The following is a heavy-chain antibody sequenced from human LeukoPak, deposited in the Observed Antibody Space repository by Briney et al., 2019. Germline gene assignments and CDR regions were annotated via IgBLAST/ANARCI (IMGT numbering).Heavy chain of an antibody. J-gene: IGHJ3*02. D-gene: IGHD3-16*01. CDR1: GGSISSYY. CDR3: ARAGINDAFDI. V-gene: IGHV4-59*01. Sequence: SETLSLTCTVSGGSISSYYWSWIRQPPGKGLEWIGYIYYSGSTNYNPSLKSRVTISVDTSKNQLSLKLSSVTAADTAVYYCARAGINDAFDIWGQGTMVAVSS. CDR2: IYYSGST.